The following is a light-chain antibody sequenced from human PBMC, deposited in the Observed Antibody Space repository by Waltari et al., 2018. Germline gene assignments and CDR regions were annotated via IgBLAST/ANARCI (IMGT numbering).Light chain of an antibody. CDR1: QSISSW. V-gene: IGKV1-5*03. J-gene: IGKJ2*01. CDR2: KAS. Sequence: DIQMTQSPFTLSASVGDRVTITCRASQSISSWLAWYQQKPGKAPKLLIYKASSLESGVPSRFSGSGSVTEFTLTISSLQPDDLATYYCQQYNSYSYTFGQGTKLEIK. CDR3: QQYNSYSYT.